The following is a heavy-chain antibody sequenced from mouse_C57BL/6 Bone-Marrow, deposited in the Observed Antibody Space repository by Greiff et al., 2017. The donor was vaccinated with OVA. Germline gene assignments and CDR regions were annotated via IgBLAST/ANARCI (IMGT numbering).Heavy chain of an antibody. CDR3: ARDEVGGYWYFDV. J-gene: IGHJ1*03. CDR2: SRNKANDYTT. D-gene: IGHD1-3*01. CDR1: GFTFSDFY. Sequence: EVMLVESGGGLVQSGRSLRLSCATSGFTFSDFYMEWVRQAPGKGLEWIAASRNKANDYTTEYSASVKGRFIVSRDTSQSILYLQMNALRAEDTAIYYCARDEVGGYWYFDVWGTGTTVTVSS. V-gene: IGHV7-1*01.